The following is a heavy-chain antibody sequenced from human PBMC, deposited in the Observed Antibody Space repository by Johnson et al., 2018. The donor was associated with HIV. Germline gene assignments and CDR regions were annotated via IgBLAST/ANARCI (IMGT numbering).Heavy chain of an antibody. Sequence: VQLVESGGGVVRPEKSLRLSCAASGFTFSSYAMTWVRQAPGKGLEWVSSISADGDSTSYADSVKGRLTISRDNPKNTRYLQMNSLRAEDTAVYYCAKEGWAAAQEGWGAFDIWGQGTMVTVSS. V-gene: IGHV3-23*04. CDR2: ISADGDST. CDR3: AKEGWAAAQEGWGAFDI. CDR1: GFTFSSYA. J-gene: IGHJ3*02. D-gene: IGHD6-13*01.